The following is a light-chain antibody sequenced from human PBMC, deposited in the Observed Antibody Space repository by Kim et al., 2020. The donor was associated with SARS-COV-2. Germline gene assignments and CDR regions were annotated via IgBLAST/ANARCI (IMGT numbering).Light chain of an antibody. Sequence: RATINCKSSQSVLYSSNNKNCLAWYQQKPRQPPKLLIYWASTRESGVPDRFSGSGSGTDFTLTISSLQAEDVAVYYCQQYYDTPYTFGQGTKLEI. CDR2: WAS. J-gene: IGKJ2*01. V-gene: IGKV4-1*01. CDR3: QQYYDTPYT. CDR1: QSVLYSSNNKNC.